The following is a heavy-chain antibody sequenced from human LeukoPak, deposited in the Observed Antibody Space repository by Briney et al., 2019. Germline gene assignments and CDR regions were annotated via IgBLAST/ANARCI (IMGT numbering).Heavy chain of an antibody. CDR2: IYTSGST. CDR1: GGSISSYY. Sequence: PSETLSLTCTVSGGSISSYYWSWIRQPAGKGLEWIGRIYTSGSTNYNPSLKSRVTISVDKSKNQFSLKLSSVTAADTAVYYCARVIAAAGTTGYYYMDVWGKGTTVTVSS. D-gene: IGHD6-13*01. V-gene: IGHV4-4*07. CDR3: ARVIAAAGTTGYYYMDV. J-gene: IGHJ6*03.